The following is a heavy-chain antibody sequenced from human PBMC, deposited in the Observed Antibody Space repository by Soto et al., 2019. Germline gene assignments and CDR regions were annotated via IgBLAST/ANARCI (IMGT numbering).Heavy chain of an antibody. J-gene: IGHJ4*02. CDR2: ISAYNGNT. D-gene: IGHD5-18*01. CDR1: GYTFTIYG. Sequence: ASVKVSCKASGYTFTIYGISWVRQAPGQGLEWMGWISAYNGNTNHAQKLQGRVTMTTDTSTSTAYMELRSLRSDDTAVYYCARDLSYGLCDYWGQGTLVTVSS. CDR3: ARDLSYGLCDY. V-gene: IGHV1-18*01.